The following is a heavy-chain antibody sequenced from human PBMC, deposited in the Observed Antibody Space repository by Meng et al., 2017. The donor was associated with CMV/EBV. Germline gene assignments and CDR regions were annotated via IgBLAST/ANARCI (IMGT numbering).Heavy chain of an antibody. J-gene: IGHJ6*02. CDR2: IYWNDDK. CDR1: GFSLSTSGVG. Sequence: SGPTLVKPTPTLTLTCTFSGFSLSTSGVGVVWIRQPPGKALEWLALIYWNDDKRYSPSLKSRLTITKDTSKKQVVLTMTNMDPVDTATYYCAHSSTYYYYYGMDVWGQGTTVTVSS. V-gene: IGHV2-5*01. CDR3: AHSSTYYYYYGMDV.